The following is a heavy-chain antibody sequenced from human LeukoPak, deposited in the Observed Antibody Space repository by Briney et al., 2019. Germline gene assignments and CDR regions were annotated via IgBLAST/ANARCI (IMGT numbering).Heavy chain of an antibody. CDR1: GTSFTSYY. CDR3: ARMTTGHDY. Sequence: SEALSLTCGVSGTSFTSYYWSWIRQTPGKGLEWIGEVNHSGYTNMNPSLKSRVTISVDTSKNQFSLMMTSVTAADTAVYFCARMTTGHDYWGQGTLVTVSS. CDR2: VNHSGYT. J-gene: IGHJ4*02. V-gene: IGHV4-34*01. D-gene: IGHD4-17*01.